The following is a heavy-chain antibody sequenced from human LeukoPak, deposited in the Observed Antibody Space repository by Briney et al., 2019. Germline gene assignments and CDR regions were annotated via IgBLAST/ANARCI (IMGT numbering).Heavy chain of an antibody. J-gene: IGHJ4*02. V-gene: IGHV1-8*01. CDR1: GYTFTSYD. CDR2: MNPNSGNT. D-gene: IGHD5-18*01. Sequence: GASVKVSCKASGYTFTSYDINWVRQATGQGLEWMGWMNPNSGNTGYAQKFQGRVTMTRNTSISTAYMELSSLRSEDTAVYYCAARVDTAMVKWFDYWGQGTLVTVSS. CDR3: AARVDTAMVKWFDY.